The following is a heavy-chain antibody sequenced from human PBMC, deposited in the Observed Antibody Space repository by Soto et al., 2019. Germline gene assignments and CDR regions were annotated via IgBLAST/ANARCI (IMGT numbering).Heavy chain of an antibody. J-gene: IGHJ4*01. V-gene: IGHV1-18*04. D-gene: IGHD3-22*01. CDR1: GYTFTSYG. Sequence: QAHLQQSGAEVKKPGASVKVSCMASGYTFTSYGISWVRQAPGQGLEWMGWISAYNGNTNYDQKCQGRVTLTRDTSTSTAYMEMRSLRSDDTAVYYGARDDTYYYDSIGHKRGIDYWGHGTLVTVSS. CDR2: ISAYNGNT. CDR3: ARDDTYYYDSIGHKRGIDY.